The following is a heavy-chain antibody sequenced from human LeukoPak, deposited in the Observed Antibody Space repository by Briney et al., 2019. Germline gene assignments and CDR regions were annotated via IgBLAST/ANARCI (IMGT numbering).Heavy chain of an antibody. CDR3: ARDLLGNSGSYLRHPNGPPFDY. CDR2: INSDGSST. D-gene: IGHD1-26*01. J-gene: IGHJ4*02. Sequence: GGSLRLSCAASGFTFSSYWMHWVRQAPGKGLVWVSRINSDGSSTSYADSVKGRFTISRDNAKNTLYLQMNSLRAEDTAVYYCARDLLGNSGSYLRHPNGPPFDYWGQGTLDTVSS. CDR1: GFTFSSYW. V-gene: IGHV3-74*01.